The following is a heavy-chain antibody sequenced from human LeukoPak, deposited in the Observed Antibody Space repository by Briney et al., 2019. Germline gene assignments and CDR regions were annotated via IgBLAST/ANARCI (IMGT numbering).Heavy chain of an antibody. CDR3: ARARIGGFGELPNYYYYMDV. CDR1: GFTFSSYS. V-gene: IGHV3-21*01. D-gene: IGHD3-10*01. Sequence: GSLRLSCAASGFTFSSYSMNWVRQAPGKGLEWVSSISSSSSYIYYADSVKGRFTISRDNAKNSLYLQMNSLRAEDTAVYYCARARIGGFGELPNYYYYMDVWGKGTTVTVSS. J-gene: IGHJ6*03. CDR2: ISSSSSYI.